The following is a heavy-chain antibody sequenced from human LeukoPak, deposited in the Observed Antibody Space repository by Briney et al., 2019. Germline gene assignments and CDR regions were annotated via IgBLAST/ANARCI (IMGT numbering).Heavy chain of an antibody. CDR2: INHSGST. Sequence: PSETLSLTCAVYGGSFSGYYWSWIRQPPGKGLEWIGEINHSGSTNYNPSLKSRVTISVDTSKNQFSLKLSSVTAADTAVYYCARQYDGEIYWGQGTLVTVSS. CDR3: ARQYDGEIY. V-gene: IGHV4-34*01. J-gene: IGHJ4*02. D-gene: IGHD3-16*01. CDR1: GGSFSGYY.